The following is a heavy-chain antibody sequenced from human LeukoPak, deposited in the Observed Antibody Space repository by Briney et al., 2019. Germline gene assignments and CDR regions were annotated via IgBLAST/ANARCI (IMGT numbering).Heavy chain of an antibody. CDR2: IYYSVRT. D-gene: IGHD4-11*01. CDR3: VRGFYSPHY. J-gene: IGHJ4*02. Sequence: SETLSLTCTVSGGSISSDYWSWIRQPPGKGLEWIGYIYYSVRTYYNPSLKSRITISVDTSKNQFSLKLSSVTAADTAVYYCVRGFYSPHYWGQGTLVTVSS. V-gene: IGHV4-59*01. CDR1: GGSISSDY.